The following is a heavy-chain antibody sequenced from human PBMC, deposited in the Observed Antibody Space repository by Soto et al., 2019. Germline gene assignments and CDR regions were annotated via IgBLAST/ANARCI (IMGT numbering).Heavy chain of an antibody. CDR2: IYYSGST. CDR3: ARVDYGDYYWFDP. CDR1: GGSSSSGDYY. D-gene: IGHD4-17*01. Sequence: SETLALTCTVSGGSSSSGDYYGSWIRQPPGKGLEWIGYIYYSGSTYYNPSLKSRVTISVDTSKNQFSLKLSSVTAADTAVSNCARVDYGDYYWFDPWGQGTLVTVYS. J-gene: IGHJ5*02. V-gene: IGHV4-30-4*01.